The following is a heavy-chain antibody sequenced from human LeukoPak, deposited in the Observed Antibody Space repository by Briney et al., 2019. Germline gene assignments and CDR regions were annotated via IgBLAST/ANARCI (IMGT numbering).Heavy chain of an antibody. CDR3: ARGRNDIRGYCSSTSCYKGAFDI. Sequence: VASVKVSCTASGYTFTSYDINWVRQATGQGLEWMGWMNPNSGNTGYAQKFQGRVTITRNTSISTAYMELSSLRSEDTAVYYCARGRNDIRGYCSSTSCYKGAFDIWGQGTMVTVSS. CDR2: MNPNSGNT. CDR1: GYTFTSYD. D-gene: IGHD2-2*02. J-gene: IGHJ3*02. V-gene: IGHV1-8*03.